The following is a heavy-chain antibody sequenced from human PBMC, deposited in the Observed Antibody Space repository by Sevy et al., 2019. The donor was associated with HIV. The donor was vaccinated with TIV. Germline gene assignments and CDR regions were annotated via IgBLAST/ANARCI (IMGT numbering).Heavy chain of an antibody. J-gene: IGHJ4*02. CDR2: LSFGCGEL. V-gene: IGHV3-23*01. CDR1: GFTFSKYS. Sequence: GGSLRLPCAASGFTFSKYSMSWVRQPPGKGLEWVSTLSFGCGELNYADSVKGRFTISRDNSKSSVYLQMNNLRPEDTAVYYCAREGCTKPHDYWGQGTLVIVSS. D-gene: IGHD2-8*01. CDR3: AREGCTKPHDY.